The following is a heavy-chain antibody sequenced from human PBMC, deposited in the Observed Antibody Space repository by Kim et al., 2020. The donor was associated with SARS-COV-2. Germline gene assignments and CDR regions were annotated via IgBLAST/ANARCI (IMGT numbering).Heavy chain of an antibody. D-gene: IGHD3-16*02. CDR2: ISAGGAT. Sequence: GGSLRLSCTASGFTLSNSDMSWVRQAPGKGLEWVSAISAGGATWYPDSVKGRFTIYRDNFKNTVFLQMSSLRVEDTAIYYCAKDRSYPNDLFDLWGQGT. V-gene: IGHV3-23*01. CDR3: AKDRSYPNDLFDL. CDR1: GFTLSNSD. J-gene: IGHJ4*02.